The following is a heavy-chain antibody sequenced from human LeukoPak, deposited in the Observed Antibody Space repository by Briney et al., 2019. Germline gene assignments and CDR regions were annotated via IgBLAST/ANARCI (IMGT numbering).Heavy chain of an antibody. CDR2: ISGSGGST. J-gene: IGHJ4*02. CDR1: GFTFSSYA. D-gene: IGHD3-3*01. CDR3: AKGVGYYDFCSRPRGYYFDY. Sequence: GGSLTLSCTLSGFTFSSYAMSWVRQAPGKGLEWVSAISGSGGSTYYEDSVKGRLTISRDNSKNTLYLQMNSLRAEDTAVYYCAKGVGYYDFCSRPRGYYFDYWGQGTLVTVSS. V-gene: IGHV3-23*01.